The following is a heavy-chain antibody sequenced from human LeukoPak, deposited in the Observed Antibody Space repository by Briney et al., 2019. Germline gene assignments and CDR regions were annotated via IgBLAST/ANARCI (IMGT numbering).Heavy chain of an antibody. CDR2: IYYSGST. D-gene: IGHD6-19*01. Sequence: SETLSLTCTVSGGSISHYFWSWIRQPPGKALEWIGYIYYSGSTNYNPSLRSRVTISVDPSKNQFSLKLNSVTAADTAVYYCAKTVAGYWYFDLWGRGTLVTVSS. J-gene: IGHJ2*01. CDR3: AKTVAGYWYFDL. CDR1: GGSISHYF. V-gene: IGHV4-59*08.